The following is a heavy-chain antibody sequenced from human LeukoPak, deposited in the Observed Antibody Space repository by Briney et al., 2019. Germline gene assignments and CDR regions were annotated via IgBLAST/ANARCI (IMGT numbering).Heavy chain of an antibody. CDR1: GGSIRSTNYY. D-gene: IGHD3-22*01. CDR2: IYHSGST. J-gene: IGHJ4*02. V-gene: IGHV4-31*03. Sequence: SETLSLTRTVSGGSIRSTNYYWSWIRQDPAKGLEWIGYIYHSGSTYYNPSLKSRVTMSLDTSKNQSSLKLRSVTAADTAVYYCARANYYDSTGYLPVVYPSDYWGQGTLVTVSS. CDR3: ARANYYDSTGYLPVVYPSDY.